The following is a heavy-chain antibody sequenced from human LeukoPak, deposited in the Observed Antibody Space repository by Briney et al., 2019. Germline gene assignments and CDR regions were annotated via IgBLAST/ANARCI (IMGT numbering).Heavy chain of an antibody. CDR2: INHSGST. CDR3: AREPRYCSGGSCYNWFDP. D-gene: IGHD2-15*01. Sequence: SETLSLTCAVYGGSFSGYYWSWIRQPPGKGLEWIGEINHSGSTNYNPSLKSRVTISVDTSKNQFSLKLSSVTAADTAVYYCAREPRYCSGGSCYNWFDPWGQGTLVTVSS. CDR1: GGSFSGYY. V-gene: IGHV4-34*01. J-gene: IGHJ5*02.